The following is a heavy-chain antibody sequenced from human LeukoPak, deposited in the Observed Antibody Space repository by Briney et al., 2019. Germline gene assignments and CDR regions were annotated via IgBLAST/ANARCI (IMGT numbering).Heavy chain of an antibody. CDR2: FDPEDGET. J-gene: IGHJ4*02. D-gene: IGHD2-2*01. CDR1: RYTLTELS. CDR3: ATDLGYCSSTSCYSIG. V-gene: IGHV1-24*01. Sequence: ASVKVSCKVSRYTLTELSMHWVRQAPGKGLEWMGGFDPEDGETIYAQKFQGRVTMTEDTSTDTAYMELSSLRSEDTAVYYCATDLGYCSSTSCYSIGWGQGTLVTVSS.